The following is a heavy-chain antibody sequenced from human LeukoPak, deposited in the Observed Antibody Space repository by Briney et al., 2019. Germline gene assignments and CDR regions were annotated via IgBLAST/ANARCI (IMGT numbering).Heavy chain of an antibody. J-gene: IGHJ4*02. Sequence: PGGALRLSCAASGFTFSDEYMSWIRQAPGKGLEWVSYISNSGSYTNYADSVKGRFTISRDNAKHSLWLQMNSLRAEDTAVYYCARSRGAGPGAYFDYWGQGTLVTVSS. CDR2: ISNSGSYT. D-gene: IGHD6-19*01. V-gene: IGHV3-11*03. CDR1: GFTFSDEY. CDR3: ARSRGAGPGAYFDY.